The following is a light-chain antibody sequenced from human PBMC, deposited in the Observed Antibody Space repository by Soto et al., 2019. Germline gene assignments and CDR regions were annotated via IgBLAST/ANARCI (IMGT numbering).Light chain of an antibody. CDR3: SSYRTGATLE. J-gene: IGLJ2*01. V-gene: IGLV2-14*01. Sequence: QSVLTQPASVSGSPGQSITISCTGTSSDVGAYNYVSWYQHHPGKAPKLIIYEVTYRPSGVSNRFSGSKSGNTASLTISGLRAEDEAHYYCSSYRTGATLEIGGGTKVTVL. CDR2: EVT. CDR1: SSDVGAYNY.